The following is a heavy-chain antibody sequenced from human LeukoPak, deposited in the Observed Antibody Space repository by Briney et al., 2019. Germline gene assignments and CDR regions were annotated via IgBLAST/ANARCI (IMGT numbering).Heavy chain of an antibody. Sequence: SETLSLTCTVSGGSISSYYWSWIRQPPGKGLEWIGYIYYSGSTNYNPSLKSLVTISVDTSKNQFSLKLSSVTAADTAVYYCARQLRQGMDVWGQGTTVTVSS. CDR1: GGSISSYY. V-gene: IGHV4-59*08. J-gene: IGHJ6*02. CDR3: ARQLRQGMDV. CDR2: IYYSGST.